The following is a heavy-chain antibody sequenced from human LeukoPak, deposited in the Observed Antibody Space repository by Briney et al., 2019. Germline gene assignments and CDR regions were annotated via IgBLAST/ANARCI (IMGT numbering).Heavy chain of an antibody. CDR2: IYYTGSA. CDR1: GASVTSDY. Sequence: SETLSLTCTVSGASVTSDYWTRIRQPPGKGLEWIGNIYYTGSATYNPSLKSRVTIFLDMSTDQFSLKLTSVTAADTAVYYCARGEWWFDPWGQGALVTVSS. J-gene: IGHJ5*02. D-gene: IGHD2-8*01. CDR3: ARGEWWFDP. V-gene: IGHV4-59*02.